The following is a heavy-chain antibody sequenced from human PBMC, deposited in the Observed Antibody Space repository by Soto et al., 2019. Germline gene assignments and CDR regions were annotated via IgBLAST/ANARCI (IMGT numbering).Heavy chain of an antibody. CDR1: GFTFSSYG. CDR3: ARDGGYYYGRGYFDY. V-gene: IGHV3-33*01. Sequence: PGGSLRLSCAASGFTFSSYGMHWVRQAPGKGLEWVAVIWYDGSNKYYADSVKGRFTISRDNSKNTLYLQMNSLRAEDTAVYYCARDGGYYYGRGYFDYWGQGTLVTVSS. CDR2: IWYDGSNK. J-gene: IGHJ4*02. D-gene: IGHD3-22*01.